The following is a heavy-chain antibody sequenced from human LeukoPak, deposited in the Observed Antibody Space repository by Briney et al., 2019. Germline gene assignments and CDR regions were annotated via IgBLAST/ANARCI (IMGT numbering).Heavy chain of an antibody. J-gene: IGHJ5*02. Sequence: GESLKISCKASGYRFTSYWIGWVRQMPGKGLEWVGGIHPGEYERRYSPSFEGPVTISADKSISTAYMQWSSLKASDTAMYYCARRTDSGWKWFDPWGQGTLVTVSS. D-gene: IGHD6-25*01. V-gene: IGHV5-51*01. CDR2: IHPGEYER. CDR3: ARRTDSGWKWFDP. CDR1: GYRFTSYW.